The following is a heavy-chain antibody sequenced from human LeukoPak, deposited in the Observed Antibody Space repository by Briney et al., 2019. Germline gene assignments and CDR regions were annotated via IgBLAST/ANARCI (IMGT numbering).Heavy chain of an antibody. D-gene: IGHD5-18*01. J-gene: IGHJ6*03. CDR2: IIPIFGTA. CDR1: GGTFSSYA. V-gene: IGHV1-69*05. CDR3: ARNGYSYGYGYYYYMDV. Sequence: SVKVSCKASGGTFSSYAISWVRQAPGQGLEWMGGIIPIFGTANYAQKFQGRVTITTDESTSTAYMELSSLRSEDTAVYHCARNGYSYGYGYYYYMDVWGKGTTVTVSS.